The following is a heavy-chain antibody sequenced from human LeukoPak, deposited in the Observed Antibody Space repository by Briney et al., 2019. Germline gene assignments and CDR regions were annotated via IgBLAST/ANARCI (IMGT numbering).Heavy chain of an antibody. V-gene: IGHV1-3*01. CDR1: GYTFTSYA. J-gene: IGHJ4*02. CDR2: INAGNGNT. CDR3: ARDRAYSRGWYAY. D-gene: IGHD6-19*01. Sequence: GASVKVSCKASGYTFTSYAMHWVRQAPGQRLEWMGWINAGNGNTKYSQKFQGRVTITRDTSASTAYMELSSLRSEDTAVYYCARDRAYSRGWYAYWGQGTLVTVSS.